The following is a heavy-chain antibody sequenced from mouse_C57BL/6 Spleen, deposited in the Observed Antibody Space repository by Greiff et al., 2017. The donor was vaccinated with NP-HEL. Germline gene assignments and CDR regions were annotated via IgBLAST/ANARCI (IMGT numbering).Heavy chain of an antibody. CDR1: GFTFSDYG. V-gene: IGHV5-17*01. J-gene: IGHJ2*01. Sequence: EVQGVESGGGLVKPGGSLKLSCAASGFTFSDYGMHWVRQAPEKGLEWVAYISSGSSTIYYADTVKGRFTISSDNAKYTLFLQMTSLRSEDTAMYYCAREYVYACDYWGQGTTLTVSS. CDR2: ISSGSSTI. CDR3: AREYVYACDY. D-gene: IGHD2-10*02.